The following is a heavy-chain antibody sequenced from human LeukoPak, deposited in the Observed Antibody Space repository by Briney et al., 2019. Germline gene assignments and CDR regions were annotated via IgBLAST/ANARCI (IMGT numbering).Heavy chain of an antibody. D-gene: IGHD3-22*01. CDR1: GGSFSGYY. J-gene: IGHJ4*02. Sequence: SETLSLTCAVYGGSFSGYYWSWIRQPPGKGLEWIGEINHRGSTNYNPSLKSRVTISVDTSKNQFSLKLSSVTAADTAVYYCARGGYYYDSWLSYWGQGTLVTVSS. CDR3: ARGGYYYDSWLSY. V-gene: IGHV4-34*01. CDR2: INHRGST.